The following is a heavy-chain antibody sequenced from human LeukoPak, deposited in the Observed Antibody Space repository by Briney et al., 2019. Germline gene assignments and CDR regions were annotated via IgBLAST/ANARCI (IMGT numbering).Heavy chain of an antibody. CDR2: ISSSSPYI. D-gene: IGHD3-10*01. J-gene: IGHJ4*02. V-gene: IGHV3-21*01. CDR3: ARDVFYGSGSPRLDY. CDR1: GFTFSDYS. Sequence: GGSLRLSCAASGFTFSDYSMNWVRQAPGKWLEWVASISSSSPYIYYTDSVKGRFTISRDNAKNSLYLQMNSLRADDTAIYYCARDVFYGSGSPRLDYWGQGTLVTVSS.